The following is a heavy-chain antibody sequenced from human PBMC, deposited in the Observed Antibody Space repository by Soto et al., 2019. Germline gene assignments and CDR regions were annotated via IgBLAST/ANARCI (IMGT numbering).Heavy chain of an antibody. V-gene: IGHV4-30-4*01. J-gene: IGHJ6*02. CDR1: GGSISSGDYY. CDR2: IYYSGST. Sequence: SETLSLTCTVSGGSISSGDYYWSWIRQPPGKGLEWIGYIYYSGSTYYNPSLKSRVTISVDTSKNQFSLKLSSVTAADTAVYYCARDIVVVPTASGNGMDVWGQGTTVTVSS. D-gene: IGHD2-2*01. CDR3: ARDIVVVPTASGNGMDV.